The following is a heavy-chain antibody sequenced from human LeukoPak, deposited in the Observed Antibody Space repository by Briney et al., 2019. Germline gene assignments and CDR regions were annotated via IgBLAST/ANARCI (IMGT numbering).Heavy chain of an antibody. Sequence: PSETLSLTCAVYGGSFSGYYWSWIRQPPGKGLEWIGEINHSGSTNYNPSLKSRLTISVDTSKNQFSLKLSSVTAADTAVYYCARVRRLRWLHPIDYWGQGTLVTVSS. V-gene: IGHV4-34*01. CDR1: GGSFSGYY. CDR3: ARVRRLRWLHPIDY. J-gene: IGHJ4*02. D-gene: IGHD4-17*01. CDR2: INHSGST.